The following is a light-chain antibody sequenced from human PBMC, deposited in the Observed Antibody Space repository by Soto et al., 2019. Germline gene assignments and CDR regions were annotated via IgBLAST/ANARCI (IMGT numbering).Light chain of an antibody. J-gene: IGLJ1*01. CDR2: EVS. CDR1: SSDVGGYNY. CDR3: SSYTSSSTPVV. V-gene: IGLV2-14*01. Sequence: QSALTQPASVSGSPGQSITISCTGTSSDVGGYNYVSWYQQHPGKAPKLMMYEVSNRPSGVSNRFSGSKSGNTASLTISGLQAEDEADYYCSSYTSSSTPVVLGTGTKGTVL.